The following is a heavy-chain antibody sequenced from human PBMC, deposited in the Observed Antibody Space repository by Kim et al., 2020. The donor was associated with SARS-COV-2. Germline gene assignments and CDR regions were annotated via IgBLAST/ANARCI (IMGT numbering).Heavy chain of an antibody. D-gene: IGHD7-27*01. J-gene: IGHJ4*02. CDR3: ARRGTYWGDQSFDC. CDR2: IGVAGGT. CDR1: GFTFSSYD. V-gene: IGHV3-13*04. Sequence: GGSLRLSCAASGFTFSSYDLHWVRQAPGKGPEWVSAIGVAGGTYYSGSVKGRFTISRDNAKNSLYLQMNTLGPGDTAVYFCARRGTYWGDQSFDCWVQG.